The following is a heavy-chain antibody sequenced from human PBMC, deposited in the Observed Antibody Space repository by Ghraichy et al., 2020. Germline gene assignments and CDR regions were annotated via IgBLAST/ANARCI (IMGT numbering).Heavy chain of an antibody. CDR1: GMPFSDNT. J-gene: IGHJ4*02. CDR2: ISTTGTYI. Sequence: ESLNISCAVSGMPFSDNTMNWVRQAPGKGLEWVSSISTTGTYIYYAASVEGRFTVSRDNANNSLYLQMTNLRADDTAVYYCASPLLWGQGTLVTVSS. CDR3: ASPLL. V-gene: IGHV3-21*01.